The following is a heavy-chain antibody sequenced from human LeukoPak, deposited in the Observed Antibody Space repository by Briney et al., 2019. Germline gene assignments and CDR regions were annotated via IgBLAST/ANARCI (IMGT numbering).Heavy chain of an antibody. D-gene: IGHD5-18*01. CDR3: ARDDSFQFDS. CDR1: GYIFTAYY. V-gene: IGHV1-2*02. CDR2: INPNTGGT. J-gene: IGHJ4*02. Sequence: ASLKVSCKASGYIFTAYYMHWVRQAPGQGLEWMGWINPNTGGTNYAQKFQGRVTMTRATSISTAYMELSSLTSDDTAVYYCARDDSFQFDSWGQGTLVTVSS.